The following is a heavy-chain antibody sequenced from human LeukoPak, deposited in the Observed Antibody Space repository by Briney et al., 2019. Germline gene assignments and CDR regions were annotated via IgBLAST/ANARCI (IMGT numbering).Heavy chain of an antibody. Sequence: PGGSLRLSCAASGFTVNSNYMSWVRQAPGKGLEWVSVISTGGTTYYADSVKGRFTISRDNSKSTLYLQMNSLRAEDTALYYCARDLQGIVVAAPSYWGQGTLVTVSS. V-gene: IGHV3-53*01. CDR3: ARDLQGIVVAAPSY. CDR1: GFTVNSNY. CDR2: ISTGGTT. D-gene: IGHD3-22*01. J-gene: IGHJ4*02.